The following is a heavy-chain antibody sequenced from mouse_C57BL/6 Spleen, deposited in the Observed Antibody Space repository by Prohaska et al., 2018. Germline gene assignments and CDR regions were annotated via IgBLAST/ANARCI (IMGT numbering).Heavy chain of an antibody. Sequence: SPGSGSTNYNEKFKGKATFTADTSSNTAYMQLSSLTTEDSAIYYCARLGYWGQGTTLTVSS. CDR3: ARLGY. CDR2: SPGSGST. V-gene: IGHV1-9*01. J-gene: IGHJ2*01.